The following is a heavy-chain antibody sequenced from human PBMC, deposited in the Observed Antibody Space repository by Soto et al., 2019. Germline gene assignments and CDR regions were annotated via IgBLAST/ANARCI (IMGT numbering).Heavy chain of an antibody. J-gene: IGHJ6*02. CDR2: INPNSGGT. Sequence: QVQLVQSGAEVKKPGASVKVSCKASGYTFTAYYMHWVRQAPRQGLEWMGWINPNSGGTHYAQKFQGWVTMTRDTSSWSAYQELRRLGADYTEVNNRGSDSYGSSCTEDYDGLDVWGQGTTVTVSS. V-gene: IGHV1-2*04. D-gene: IGHD6-6*01. CDR1: GYTFTAYY. CDR3: GSDSYGSSCTEDYDGLDV.